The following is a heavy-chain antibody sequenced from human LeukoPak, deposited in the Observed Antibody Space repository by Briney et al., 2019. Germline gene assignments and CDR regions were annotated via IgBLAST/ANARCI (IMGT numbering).Heavy chain of an antibody. D-gene: IGHD2-15*01. Sequence: GGSLRLSCAASGFTFSSYTMNWVRQAPGKGLGWVSSISSRCRYIYYAESVKGRLTISRDNAKNSLYLQMNSLRAEDTAVYYCARDPTPRYCSGGSCYTHYGMDVWGQGTTVTVSS. CDR3: ARDPTPRYCSGGSCYTHYGMDV. CDR2: ISSRCRYI. J-gene: IGHJ6*02. V-gene: IGHV3-21*01. CDR1: GFTFSSYT.